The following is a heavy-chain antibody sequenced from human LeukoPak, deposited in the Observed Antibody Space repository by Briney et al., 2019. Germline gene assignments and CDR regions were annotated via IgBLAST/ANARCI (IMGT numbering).Heavy chain of an antibody. CDR3: AKDLSSTSPYYGMDV. V-gene: IGHV3-9*01. Sequence: GGSLRLSCAASGFTFDDYAMHWVRQAPGKGLEWVSGISWNSGSIGYADSVKGRFTISRDNAKNSLYLQMNNLRVEDTALYYCAKDLSSTSPYYGMDVWGQGTTVTVSS. D-gene: IGHD2-2*01. CDR2: ISWNSGSI. J-gene: IGHJ6*02. CDR1: GFTFDDYA.